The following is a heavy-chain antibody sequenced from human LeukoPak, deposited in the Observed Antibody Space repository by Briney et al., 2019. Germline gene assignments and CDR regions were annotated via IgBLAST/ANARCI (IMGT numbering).Heavy chain of an antibody. J-gene: IGHJ4*02. V-gene: IGHV5-51*01. Sequence: GESLKISCKGSGYSFTSYWIGWVRQMPGKGLEWKGIIYPGDSDTRYSPSFQGQVTISADQSISTAYLQWSSLKASDTAMYYCARQYYDSSGYIPYFDYWGQGTLVTVSS. CDR1: GYSFTSYW. CDR3: ARQYYDSSGYIPYFDY. CDR2: IYPGDSDT. D-gene: IGHD3-22*01.